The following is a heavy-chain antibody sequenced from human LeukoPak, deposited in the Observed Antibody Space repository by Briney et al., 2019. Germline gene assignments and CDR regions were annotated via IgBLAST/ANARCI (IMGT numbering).Heavy chain of an antibody. CDR3: ARLYEYSRNYYYYYYMDV. V-gene: IGHV4-34*01. J-gene: IGHJ6*03. D-gene: IGHD6-6*01. Sequence: SETLSLTCAVYGGSFSGYYWSWIRQPPGKGLEWIGEINHSGSTNYTPSLKTRVTISVDTSKNQFSLKVSSATAADTAVYYCARLYEYSRNYYYYYYMDVWGKGTTVTVSS. CDR2: INHSGST. CDR1: GGSFSGYY.